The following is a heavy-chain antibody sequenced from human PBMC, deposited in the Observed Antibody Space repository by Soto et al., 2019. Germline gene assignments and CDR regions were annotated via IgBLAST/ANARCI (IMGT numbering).Heavy chain of an antibody. CDR3: AGDPAAKTWFEH. J-gene: IGHJ5*02. CDR1: GGSFSRSF. CDR2: IYSSGST. Sequence: PSLTCTVSGGSFSRSFWSWIRQPAGKGLEWIGRIYSSGSTTYNPSLQSRVTMSVDTSQRQLSLKLTSVTAADTAVYYCAGDPAAKTWFEHWGQGTLVNVSS. V-gene: IGHV4-4*07.